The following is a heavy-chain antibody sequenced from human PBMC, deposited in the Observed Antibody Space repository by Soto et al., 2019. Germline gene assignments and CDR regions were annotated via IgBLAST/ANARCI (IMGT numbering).Heavy chain of an antibody. V-gene: IGHV3-30-3*01. D-gene: IGHD6-19*01. CDR3: P. CDR2: ISYDGSNK. CDR1: GFTFSSYA. Sequence: PGGSLRLSCAASGFTFSSYAMHWVRQAPGKGLEWVAVISYDGSNKYYADSMSTAYLEVRSLRPDDTAVYYCAKGDSSWVSWFDPWGQGTLVTVSS. J-gene: IGHJ5*02.